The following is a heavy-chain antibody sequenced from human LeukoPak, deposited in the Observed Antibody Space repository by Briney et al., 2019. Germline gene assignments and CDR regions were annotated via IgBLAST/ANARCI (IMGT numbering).Heavy chain of an antibody. CDR3: AKDLLIAAPAGGY. J-gene: IGHJ4*02. CDR2: ISGSGGST. CDR1: GFTFSSYW. Sequence: GGSLRLSCAASGFTFSSYWMSRVRQAPGKGLEWVSAISGSGGSTYYADSVKGRFTISRDNSKNTLCLQMNSLRAEDTAVYYCAKDLLIAAPAGGYWGQGTLVTVSS. D-gene: IGHD6-13*01. V-gene: IGHV3-23*01.